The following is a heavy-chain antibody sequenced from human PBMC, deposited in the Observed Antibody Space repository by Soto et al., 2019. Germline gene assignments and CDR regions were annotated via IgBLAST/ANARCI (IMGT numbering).Heavy chain of an antibody. J-gene: IGHJ6*02. D-gene: IGHD3-22*01. CDR1: GGAFSDYY. CDR3: AGSGYYHNSGMDV. CDR2: VNHSGST. V-gene: IGHV4-34*01. Sequence: ASETLSLTCAVYGGAFSDYYWSWIRQPPGKGLEWIGEVNHSGSTNYNPSLKSRVTISVDTSKNQFSLKLSSVTAADTAVYYCAGSGYYHNSGMDVWGQGTTVTVS.